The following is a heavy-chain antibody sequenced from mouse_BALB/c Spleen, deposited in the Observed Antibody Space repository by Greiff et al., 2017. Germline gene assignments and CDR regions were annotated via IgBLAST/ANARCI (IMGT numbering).Heavy chain of an antibody. V-gene: IGHV5-4*02. Sequence: EVQGVESGGGLVKPGGSLKLSCAASGFTFSDYYMYWVRQTPEKRLEWVATISDGGSYTYYPDSVKGRFTISRDNAKNNLYLQMSSLKSEDTAMYYCATGTDFDYWGQGTTLTVSS. J-gene: IGHJ2*01. D-gene: IGHD4-1*01. CDR2: ISDGGSYT. CDR1: GFTFSDYY. CDR3: ATGTDFDY.